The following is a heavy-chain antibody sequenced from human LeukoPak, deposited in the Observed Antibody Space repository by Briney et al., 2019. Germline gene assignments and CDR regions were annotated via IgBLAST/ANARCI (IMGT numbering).Heavy chain of an antibody. CDR1: GFTFSSYG. CDR2: ISYDGSNK. J-gene: IGHJ4*02. D-gene: IGHD2-2*01. Sequence: GRSLRLSCAASGFTFSSYGMHWVRQAPGKGLEWVAVISYDGSNKYYADSVKGRFTIPRDNSKNTLYLQMNSLRAEDTAVYYCAKVGTLEYCSSTSCQKFDYWGQGTLVTVSS. V-gene: IGHV3-30*18. CDR3: AKVGTLEYCSSTSCQKFDY.